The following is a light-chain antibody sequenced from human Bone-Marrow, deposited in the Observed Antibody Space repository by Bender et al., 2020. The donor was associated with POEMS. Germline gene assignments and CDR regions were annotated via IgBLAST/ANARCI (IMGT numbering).Light chain of an antibody. V-gene: IGLV2-23*01. CDR1: SSDVGSYNL. CDR3: CSYAGDWV. J-gene: IGLJ3*02. CDR2: EGS. Sequence: QSALTQPASVSGSPGQSITISCTGTSSDVGSYNLVSWYQHNPGKAPKLMIYEGSKRPSGISNRFSGSKSGNTASLTISGVQAEDEADYYCCSYAGDWVFGGGTKLTVL.